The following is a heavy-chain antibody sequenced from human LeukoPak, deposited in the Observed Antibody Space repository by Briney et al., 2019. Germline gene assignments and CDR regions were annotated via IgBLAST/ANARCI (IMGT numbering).Heavy chain of an antibody. J-gene: IGHJ4*02. Sequence: ASVKVSCKVFGYTLTELSMHWVRQAPGKGLEWMGGFDPEDGETIYAQKFQGRVTMTEGTSTDTAYMELSSLRSEDTAVYYCATGCSSTSCPIDYWGQGTLVTVSS. CDR3: ATGCSSTSCPIDY. CDR1: GYTLTELS. CDR2: FDPEDGET. V-gene: IGHV1-24*01. D-gene: IGHD2-2*01.